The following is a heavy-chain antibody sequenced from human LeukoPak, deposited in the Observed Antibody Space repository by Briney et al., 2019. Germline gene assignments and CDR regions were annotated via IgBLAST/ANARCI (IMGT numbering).Heavy chain of an antibody. CDR2: ISGSGGST. V-gene: IGHV3-23*01. CDR3: AKVRGYDSSGYPVDY. CDR1: GFTFSSYA. Sequence: RSGGSLRLSCAASGFTFSSYAMSWVRQAPGKGLEWVSAISGSGGSTYYADSVKGRFTISRDNSKNTLYLQMNSLRAEDTAVYYCAKVRGYDSSGYPVDYWGQGTLVTVST. D-gene: IGHD3-22*01. J-gene: IGHJ4*02.